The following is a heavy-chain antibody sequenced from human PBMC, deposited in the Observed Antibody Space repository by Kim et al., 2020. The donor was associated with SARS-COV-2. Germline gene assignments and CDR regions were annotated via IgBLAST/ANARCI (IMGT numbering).Heavy chain of an antibody. CDR2: ISYDGSNK. V-gene: IGHV3-30*18. Sequence: GGSLRLSCAASGFTFSSYGMHWVRQAPGKGLEWVAVISYDGSNKYYADSVKGRFTISRDNSKNTLYLQMNSLRAEDTAVYYCAKDHVGGLNWFDPWGQGTLVTVSS. CDR1: GFTFSSYG. CDR3: AKDHVGGLNWFDP. J-gene: IGHJ5*02. D-gene: IGHD2-15*01.